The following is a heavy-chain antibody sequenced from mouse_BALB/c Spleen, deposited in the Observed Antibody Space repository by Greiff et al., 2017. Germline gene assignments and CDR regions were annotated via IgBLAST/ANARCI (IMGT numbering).Heavy chain of an antibody. CDR3: ARSGVYDGYYPYYFDY. J-gene: IGHJ2*01. D-gene: IGHD2-3*01. Sequence: VQLQQSGAELARPGASVKLSCKASGYTFTSYWMQWVKQRPGQGLEWIGAIYPGDGDTRYTQKFKGKATLTADKSSSTAYMQLSSLASEDSAVYYCARSGVYDGYYPYYFDYWGQGTTLTVSS. CDR1: GYTFTSYW. V-gene: IGHV1-87*01. CDR2: IYPGDGDT.